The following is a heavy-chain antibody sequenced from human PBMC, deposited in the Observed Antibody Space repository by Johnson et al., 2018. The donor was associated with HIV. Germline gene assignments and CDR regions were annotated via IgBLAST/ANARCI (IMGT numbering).Heavy chain of an antibody. CDR3: ASGYYDSSGYYPDAFDI. Sequence: QVQLVESGGGLVNPGGSLRLSCAASGFTFSDYYMSWIRQAPGKGLEWVSYITSSGNTVYYADSVKGRFTISRDNSKNTLYLQMNSLRAEDTAVYYCASGYYDSSGYYPDAFDIWGQGTKVTVSS. CDR1: GFTFSDYY. CDR2: ITSSGNTV. J-gene: IGHJ3*02. D-gene: IGHD3-22*01. V-gene: IGHV3-11*04.